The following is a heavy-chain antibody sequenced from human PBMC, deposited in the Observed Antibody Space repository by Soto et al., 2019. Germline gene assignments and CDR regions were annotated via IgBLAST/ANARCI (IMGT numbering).Heavy chain of an antibody. Sequence: GGSLRLSCAASGSTFSRFELHWVRQAPGKGLEWISYISSSGSTAYYASSVEGRFTISRDNANNSVYLQMDSLRAEDTALYYCTRAAWFPYLSFYWGQGALVTVSS. CDR2: ISSSGSTA. CDR1: GSTFSRFE. V-gene: IGHV3-48*03. D-gene: IGHD3-10*01. J-gene: IGHJ4*02. CDR3: TRAAWFPYLSFY.